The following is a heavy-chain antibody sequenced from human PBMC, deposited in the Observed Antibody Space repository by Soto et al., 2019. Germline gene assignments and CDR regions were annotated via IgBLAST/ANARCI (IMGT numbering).Heavy chain of an antibody. V-gene: IGHV3-48*01. J-gene: IGHJ3*02. CDR1: GFTFSTYS. CDR3: ARGYNWKMTHGTFDI. Sequence: PGGSLRLSCAASGFTFSTYSMNWVRQAPWKGLEWVSYISSSSSTIYYADSVKGRFTISRDNAKNSLYLQMNSLRAEDTAVYYCARGYNWKMTHGTFDIWGQGTMVTVSS. D-gene: IGHD1-20*01. CDR2: ISSSSSTI.